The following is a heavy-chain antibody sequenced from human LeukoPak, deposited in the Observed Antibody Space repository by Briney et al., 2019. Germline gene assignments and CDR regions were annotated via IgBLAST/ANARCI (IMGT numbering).Heavy chain of an antibody. CDR1: GYTFTSYD. CDR2: MNPNSGNT. J-gene: IGHJ6*02. V-gene: IGHV1-8*01. Sequence: ASVKVSCKASGYTFTSYDINWVRQATGQGLEWMGWMNPNSGNTGYAQKFQGRVTMTRNTSISTAYMELSSLGSEDTAVYYCARAPLYYYYYGMDVWGQGTTVTVSS. CDR3: ARAPLYYYYYGMDV.